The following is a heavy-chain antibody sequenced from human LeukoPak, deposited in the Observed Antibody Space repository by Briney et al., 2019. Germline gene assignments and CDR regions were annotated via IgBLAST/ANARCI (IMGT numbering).Heavy chain of an antibody. D-gene: IGHD1-26*01. Sequence: ASVKVSCKASGGTFSSYAISWVRQAPGQGLEWMGWISAYNGNTNYAQKLQGRVTMTTDTSTSTAYMELRSLRSDDTAVYYCARVRGGSYVYNYWGQGTLVTVSS. CDR1: GGTFSSYA. CDR3: ARVRGGSYVYNY. V-gene: IGHV1-18*01. J-gene: IGHJ4*02. CDR2: ISAYNGNT.